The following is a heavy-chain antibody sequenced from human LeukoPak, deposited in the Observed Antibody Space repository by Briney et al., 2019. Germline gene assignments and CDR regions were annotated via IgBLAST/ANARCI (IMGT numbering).Heavy chain of an antibody. CDR3: ARDLLVGYYYGMDV. CDR1: GGTFSSYA. J-gene: IGHJ6*01. V-gene: IGHV1-69*05. Sequence: SSVTVSCKASGGTFSSYAISRVRQAPGQGLEWMGGIIPIFGTANYAQKFQGRVTITTDESTSTAYMELSSLRSEDTAVYYCARDLLVGYYYGMDVWGQGSTVTVSS. D-gene: IGHD2-8*02. CDR2: IIPIFGTA.